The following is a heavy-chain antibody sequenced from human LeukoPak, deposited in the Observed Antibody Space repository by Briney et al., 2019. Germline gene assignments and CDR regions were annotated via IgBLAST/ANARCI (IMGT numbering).Heavy chain of an antibody. J-gene: IGHJ5*02. V-gene: IGHV3-74*01. CDR3: AKDLSWNTADR. D-gene: IGHD1/OR15-1a*01. CDR2: INPVGTTI. CDR1: GFTYSNYW. Sequence: PGGSLRLSCVGSGFTYSNYWMHWVRQAPGKGPVWVSRINPVGTTIDYAGSVKGGFTLSRDKAKKLLYLPLHGLRADVWPVYYCAKDLSWNTADRWGQGTLVTVSS.